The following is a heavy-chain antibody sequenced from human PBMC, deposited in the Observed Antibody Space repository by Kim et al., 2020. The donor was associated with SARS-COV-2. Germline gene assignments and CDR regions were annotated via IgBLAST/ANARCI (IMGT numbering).Heavy chain of an antibody. D-gene: IGHD2-8*01. CDR1: GFTFSDYY. CDR2: IGTDSRYT. J-gene: IGHJ6*02. CDR3: AGGGGDLYYYGMDV. V-gene: IGHV3-11*05. Sequence: GGSLRLSCAASGFTFSDYYMSWIRQAPGKGLEWVSYIGTDSRYTAYAEAVMGRFTVSVYNAKNSLSLQMSSLRAEDTAVYYCAGGGGDLYYYGMDVWGRGTTVTVSS.